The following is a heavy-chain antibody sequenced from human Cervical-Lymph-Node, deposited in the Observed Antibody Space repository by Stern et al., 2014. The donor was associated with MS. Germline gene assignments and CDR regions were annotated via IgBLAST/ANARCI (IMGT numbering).Heavy chain of an antibody. CDR3: ARSHGSSGWYAY. J-gene: IGHJ4*02. Sequence: QVTLKESGPALVKPTQTLTLTCSFSGFSLSTSGMSVTWIRQYPGKALEWLALIEWDDEKYYNTSLRTRLAISKDTSKNQVVLTMTNMDPVDTGTYYCARSHGSSGWYAYWGQGTLVTVSS. CDR2: IEWDDEK. V-gene: IGHV2-70*01. CDR1: GFSLSTSGMS. D-gene: IGHD6-19*01.